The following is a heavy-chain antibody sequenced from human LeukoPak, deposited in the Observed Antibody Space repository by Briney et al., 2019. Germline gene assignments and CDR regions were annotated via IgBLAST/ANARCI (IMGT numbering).Heavy chain of an antibody. CDR1: GFTFRSSG. D-gene: IGHD3-22*01. CDR3: ARKVSGYYYDSSGYYDY. J-gene: IGHJ4*02. V-gene: IGHV3-33*01. Sequence: GGSLRLSCAASGFTFRSSGMHWVRQTPGEGLEWVAFIWYDGNEIYYADSVKGRFTISRDNSRNTLYLQMNSLRAEDTAVYYCARKVSGYYYDSSGYYDYWGQGTLVTVSS. CDR2: IWYDGNEI.